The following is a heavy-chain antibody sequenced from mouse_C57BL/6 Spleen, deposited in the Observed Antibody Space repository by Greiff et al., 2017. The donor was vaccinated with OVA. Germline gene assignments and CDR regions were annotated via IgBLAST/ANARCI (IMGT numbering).Heavy chain of an antibody. CDR2: INPNNGGT. Sequence: EVKLMESGPELVKPGASVKMSCKASGYTFTDYNMHWVKQSHGKSLEWIGYINPNNGGTSYNQKFKGKATLTVNKSSSTAYMELRSLTSEDSAVYYCARGVYGSSGFAYWGQGTLVTVSA. D-gene: IGHD1-1*01. V-gene: IGHV1-22*01. J-gene: IGHJ3*01. CDR1: GYTFTDYN. CDR3: ARGVYGSSGFAY.